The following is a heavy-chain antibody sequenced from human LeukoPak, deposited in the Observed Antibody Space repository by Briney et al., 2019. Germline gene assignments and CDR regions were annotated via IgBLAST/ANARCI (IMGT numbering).Heavy chain of an antibody. CDR1: GFTFDDYG. CDR2: INWNGGST. Sequence: GGSLRLSCAASGFTFDDYGMSWVRQAPGKGLGWVSGINWNGGSTGYADSVKGRFTISRDNAKNSLYLQMNSLRAEDTALYYCAIQYYDFWSGSIYWGQGTLVTVSS. V-gene: IGHV3-20*04. J-gene: IGHJ4*02. CDR3: AIQYYDFWSGSIY. D-gene: IGHD3-3*01.